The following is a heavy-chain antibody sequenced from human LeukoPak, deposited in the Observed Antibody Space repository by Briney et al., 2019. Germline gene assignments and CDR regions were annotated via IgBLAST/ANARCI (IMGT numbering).Heavy chain of an antibody. V-gene: IGHV3-74*01. Sequence: GGSLRLSCAASGFTFSSYWMHWVRQAPGKGLVWVSRINSDGSSTSYGDSVKGRFTISRDNAKNTLYLQMNSLRAEDTAVYYCARELMDFYYYYGMDVWGQGTTVTVSS. J-gene: IGHJ6*02. D-gene: IGHD3-10*01. CDR2: INSDGSST. CDR3: ARELMDFYYYYGMDV. CDR1: GFTFSSYW.